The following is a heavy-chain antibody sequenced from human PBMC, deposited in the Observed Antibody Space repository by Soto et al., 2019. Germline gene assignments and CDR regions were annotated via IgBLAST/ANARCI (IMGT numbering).Heavy chain of an antibody. D-gene: IGHD6-13*01. CDR3: ARDRTLAAVHSDAFDI. CDR1: GCTFSSYA. J-gene: IGHJ3*02. CDR2: IIPIFGTA. V-gene: IGHV1-69*13. Sequence: SVKVSCKASGCTFSSYAISWVRQAPGQGLEWMGGIIPIFGTANYAQKFQGRVTITADESTSTAYMELRSLRSEDTAVYYCARDRTLAAVHSDAFDIWGQATMDIVS.